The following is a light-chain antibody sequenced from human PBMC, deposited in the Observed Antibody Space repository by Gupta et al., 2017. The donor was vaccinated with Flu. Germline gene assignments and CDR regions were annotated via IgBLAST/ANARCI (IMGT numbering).Light chain of an antibody. CDR1: QSVSNF. CDR2: DAS. V-gene: IGKV3-11*01. CDR3: QQRSNGHPEYS. Sequence: EIALTQSPATLSLSPGERATLSCRASQSVSNFLAWYQQKPGQAPRLLIYDASNRATGIPARFSGSGVGTDFNLTISSREPEDYAIYYCQQRSNGHPEYSFGQGTKMEIK. J-gene: IGKJ2*03.